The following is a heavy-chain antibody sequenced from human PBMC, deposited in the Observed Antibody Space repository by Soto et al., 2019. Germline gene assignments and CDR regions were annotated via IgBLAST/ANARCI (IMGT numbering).Heavy chain of an antibody. D-gene: IGHD3-3*01. CDR2: IYSGGST. V-gene: IGHV3-53*01. CDR3: ARKYYDFWSSYGMDV. CDR1: GFTVSSNY. J-gene: IGHJ6*02. Sequence: GGSLRLSCAASGFTVSSNYMSWVRQAPGKGLEWVSVIYSGGSTYYADSVKGRFTISRDNSKNTLYLQMNSLRAEDTAVYYCARKYYDFWSSYGMDVWGQGTTVTVSS.